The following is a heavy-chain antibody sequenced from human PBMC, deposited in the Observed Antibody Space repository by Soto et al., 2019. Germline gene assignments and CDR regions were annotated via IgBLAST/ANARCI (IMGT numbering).Heavy chain of an antibody. CDR2: INAGNGNT. V-gene: IGHV1-3*01. CDR1: GYTFTSYA. J-gene: IGHJ6*03. Sequence: QVQLVQSGAEVKKPGASVKVSCKASGYTFTSYAMHWVRQAPGQRLEWMGWINAGNGNTKYSQKFQGRVTITRDTSASTAYMELSSLRSEDTAVYYCARDYGDYHYYYYYMDVWGKGTTVTVS. CDR3: ARDYGDYHYYYYYMDV. D-gene: IGHD4-17*01.